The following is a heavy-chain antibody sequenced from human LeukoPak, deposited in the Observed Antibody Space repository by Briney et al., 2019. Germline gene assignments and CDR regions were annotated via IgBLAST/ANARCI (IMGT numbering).Heavy chain of an antibody. V-gene: IGHV4-39*01. D-gene: IGHD3-9*01. CDR1: GGAISSRSYY. Sequence: SETLSLTYTVPGGAISSRSYYWGWIRQPPGKGLEWIGSIYYSGSTYYNPSLKSRVTISVDTSKNQFSLKLSSVTAADTAVYYCARQYFGWPRNCGYFDYWGQGTLVTVSS. J-gene: IGHJ4*02. CDR2: IYYSGST. CDR3: ARQYFGWPRNCGYFDY.